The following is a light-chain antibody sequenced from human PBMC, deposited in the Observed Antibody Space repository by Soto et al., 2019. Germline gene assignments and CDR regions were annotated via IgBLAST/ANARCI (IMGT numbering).Light chain of an antibody. CDR3: QQSYSTPYT. CDR1: QRITTY. V-gene: IGKV1-39*01. CDR2: TAA. J-gene: IGKJ2*01. Sequence: IHMTQSPSSLSASVGDRVTITCRASQRITTYLNWYQQKPGKAPKLLISTAATLQGGVPSRFSGSGSGTDFALTITTLQPEDFATDFWQQSYSTPYTFGQGTKLEIK.